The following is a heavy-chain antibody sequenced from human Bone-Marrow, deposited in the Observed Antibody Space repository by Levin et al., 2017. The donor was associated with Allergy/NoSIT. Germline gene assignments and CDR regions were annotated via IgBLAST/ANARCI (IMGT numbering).Heavy chain of an antibody. CDR2: IKQDGSEK. Sequence: PGGSLRLSCAASGFTFSSYWMSWVRQAPGKGLEWVANIKQDGSEKYYVDSVKGRFTISRDNAKNSLYLQMNSLRAEDTAVYYCARESVHITMVQGVKNYYFDYWGQGTLVTVSS. V-gene: IGHV3-7*03. D-gene: IGHD3-10*01. J-gene: IGHJ4*02. CDR1: GFTFSSYW. CDR3: ARESVHITMVQGVKNYYFDY.